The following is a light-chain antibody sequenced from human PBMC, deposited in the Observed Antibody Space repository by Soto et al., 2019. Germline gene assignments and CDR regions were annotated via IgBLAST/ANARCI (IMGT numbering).Light chain of an antibody. V-gene: IGKV3-15*01. CDR2: GAS. J-gene: IGKJ5*01. CDR3: QQYHDRPIP. Sequence: EIVMTPSPATLSVSKRERATTFCKASQSVSSNLTLYQQKPGQAPRLLIYGASTRATGIPARFSGSGSGTEFTLTISSPQSEDFAVYYCQQYHDRPIPSGQGTRLEIK. CDR1: QSVSSN.